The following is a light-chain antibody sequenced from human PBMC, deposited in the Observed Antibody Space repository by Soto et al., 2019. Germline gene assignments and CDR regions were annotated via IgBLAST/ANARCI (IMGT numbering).Light chain of an antibody. J-gene: IGLJ1*01. CDR3: CSYDGSRTYV. CDR1: SSDVGKDNL. V-gene: IGLV2-23*02. Sequence: QSALTQPASVSGSPGQSITISCTGTSSDVGKDNLVSWYQQHPGKVPKLLIYDVNKRPSGASNRFSGSKSGNSASLTISGLQAEDEADYYCCSYDGSRTYVFGSGTKLTVL. CDR2: DVN.